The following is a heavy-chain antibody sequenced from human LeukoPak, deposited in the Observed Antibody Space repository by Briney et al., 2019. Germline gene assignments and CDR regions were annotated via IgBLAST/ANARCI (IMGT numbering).Heavy chain of an antibody. J-gene: IGHJ4*02. Sequence: GGSLRLSCAASGFTFSSYAMSWVRQAPGKGLEWVSAISGSGGSTYYADSVKGRFTISRDNSKNTPYLQMNSLRAEDTAVYYCAKEVLRFLEWQPYYYFDYWGQGTLVTVSS. CDR3: AKEVLRFLEWQPYYYFDY. CDR2: ISGSGGST. V-gene: IGHV3-23*01. CDR1: GFTFSSYA. D-gene: IGHD3-3*01.